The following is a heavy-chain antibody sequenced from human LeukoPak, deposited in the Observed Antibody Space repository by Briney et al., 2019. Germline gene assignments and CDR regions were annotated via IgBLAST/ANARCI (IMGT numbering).Heavy chain of an antibody. D-gene: IGHD4-17*01. J-gene: IGHJ4*02. CDR1: GFSFSTYW. Sequence: GGSLRLSCAASGFSFSTYWMSWVRQAPGKGLESVANIKPDGREEYYADSVKGRFIISRDNAKNSLSLQLNSLRAEDTALYYCARVRGDYTAFDYWGQGTLVTVSS. V-gene: IGHV3-7*01. CDR3: ARVRGDYTAFDY. CDR2: IKPDGREE.